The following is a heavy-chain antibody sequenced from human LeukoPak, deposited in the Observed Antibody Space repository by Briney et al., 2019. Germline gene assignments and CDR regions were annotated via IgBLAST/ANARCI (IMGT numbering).Heavy chain of an antibody. CDR1: GGTFSSYA. D-gene: IGHD1-26*01. CDR3: ALALSGSLYYYYYMDV. Sequence: SVKVSCKASGGTFSSYAISWVRQAPGQGLEWMGGIIPIFGTANYAQKFQGRVTITTDESTSTAYMELSSLRSEDTAVYYCALALSGSLYYYYYMDVWGKGTTVTVSS. V-gene: IGHV1-69*05. J-gene: IGHJ6*03. CDR2: IIPIFGTA.